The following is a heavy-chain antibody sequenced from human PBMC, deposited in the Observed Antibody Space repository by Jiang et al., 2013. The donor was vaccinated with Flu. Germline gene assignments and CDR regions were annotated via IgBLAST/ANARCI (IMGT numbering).Heavy chain of an antibody. V-gene: IGHV1-69*04. CDR1: GGTFSSYA. J-gene: IGHJ4*02. Sequence: SGAEVKKPGSSVKVSCKASGGTFSSYAISWVRQAPGQGLEWMGRIIPILGIANYAQKFQGRVTITADKSTSTAYMELSSLRSEDTAVYYCARDADSSDPADYWGQGTLVTVSS. CDR2: IIPILGIA. CDR3: ARDADSSDPADY. D-gene: IGHD3-22*01.